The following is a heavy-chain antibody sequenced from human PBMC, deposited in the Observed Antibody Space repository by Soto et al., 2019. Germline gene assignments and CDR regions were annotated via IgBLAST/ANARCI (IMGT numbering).Heavy chain of an antibody. CDR3: ARVDY. J-gene: IGHJ4*02. CDR2: ISSASSET. CDR1: GFTFSRDS. Sequence: PGGSLRLSCEASGFTFSRDSMNWVRQVPGKGLEWVASISSASSETWYADSVKGRFIISRDNAQNSLFLQMNTLRPEDSAIYYCARVDYWGPGTQVTVSS. V-gene: IGHV3-21*01.